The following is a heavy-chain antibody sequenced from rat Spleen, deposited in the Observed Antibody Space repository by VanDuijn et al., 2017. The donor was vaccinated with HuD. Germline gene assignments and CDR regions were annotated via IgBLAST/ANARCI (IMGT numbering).Heavy chain of an antibody. J-gene: IGHJ2*01. CDR3: ARSRVYDY. V-gene: IGHV5-19*01. Sequence: EVQLVESGGGLVQPGRSLKLSCAASGFTFSNHGTHWIRQAPTKGLEWIASISNTGGSFSYADSVKGRFIISRDNAQDTQSLQMDSLRSEDTATYYCARSRVYDYWGQGVMVPVSS. CDR1: GFTFSNHG. D-gene: IGHD1-4*01. CDR2: ISNTGGSF.